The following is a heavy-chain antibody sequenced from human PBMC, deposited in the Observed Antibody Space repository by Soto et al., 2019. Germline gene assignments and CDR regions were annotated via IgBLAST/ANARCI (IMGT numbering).Heavy chain of an antibody. CDR1: GYTFTRNG. D-gene: IGHD3-22*01. Sequence: SVKGSCKATGYTFTRNGIRWGRQAPVQGVEWMGWISAYNGNTNYAQKLQGRVTMTTDTSTSTAYMELRSLRSDDTAVYYCARDGRITTIVVVKMDDAFDIWGQGTMVTVSS. CDR3: ARDGRITTIVVVKMDDAFDI. V-gene: IGHV1-18*04. J-gene: IGHJ3*02. CDR2: ISAYNGNT.